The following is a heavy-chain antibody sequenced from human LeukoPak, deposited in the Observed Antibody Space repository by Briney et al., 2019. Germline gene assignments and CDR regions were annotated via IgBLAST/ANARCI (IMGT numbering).Heavy chain of an antibody. CDR3: AREAAQQWLVLFDF. V-gene: IGHV3-30*04. J-gene: IGHJ4*02. CDR2: ISYDGSNK. CDR1: GFTFSRYA. D-gene: IGHD6-19*01. Sequence: GALRLSCAASGFTFSRYAMHWVRQAPGKGLEWVALISYDGSNKNYADSVKGRFTISRDSSKDTLYLQMNSLRPDDTAVYYCAREAAQQWLVLFDFWGQGTLVTVSS.